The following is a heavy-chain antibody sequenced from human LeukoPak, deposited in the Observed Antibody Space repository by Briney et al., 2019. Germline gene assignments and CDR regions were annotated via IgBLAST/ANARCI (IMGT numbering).Heavy chain of an antibody. CDR1: GYTSTIDG. CDR3: ARGLGMSYAFDI. V-gene: IGHV1-8*01. D-gene: IGHD3-16*01. J-gene: IGHJ3*02. CDR2: MNPNSVNT. Sequence: ASVKVSCKASGYTSTIDGVNWVRQATGQGLEWMGWMNPNSVNTVYAQKFQGRVTMTRSTSISTAYMELSSLRSDDTAVYYCARGLGMSYAFDIWGQGTMVTVSS.